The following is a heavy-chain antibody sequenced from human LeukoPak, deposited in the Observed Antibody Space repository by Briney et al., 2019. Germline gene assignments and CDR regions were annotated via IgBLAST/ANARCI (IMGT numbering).Heavy chain of an antibody. CDR2: IIPILGIA. J-gene: IGHJ5*02. Sequence: SVKVSCKASGYTFTSYAISWVRQAPGQGREGRGRIIPILGIANYAQKFQGRVTSTADKSTSTAYMGLSSLRSEDTAVYYCARGMYCSSTSCYKVYNWFDPSGQGTPVTVSS. D-gene: IGHD2-2*02. V-gene: IGHV1-69*04. CDR3: ARGMYCSSTSCYKVYNWFDP. CDR1: GYTFTSYA.